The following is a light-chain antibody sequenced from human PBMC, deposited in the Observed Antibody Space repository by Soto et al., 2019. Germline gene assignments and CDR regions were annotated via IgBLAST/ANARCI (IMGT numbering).Light chain of an antibody. J-gene: IGKJ4*01. CDR2: HAS. CDR3: QQGDRFPLN. CDR1: QDVSRW. V-gene: IGKV1D-12*01. Sequence: DIQMTQSPSSVSASVGDRVTITCRASQDVSRWLAWYQVKPGKAPKLLIYHASSLHTVVASRFSGSGSGTDFTLTISSLQPDDFATYFCQQGDRFPLNFGGGTKIEIK.